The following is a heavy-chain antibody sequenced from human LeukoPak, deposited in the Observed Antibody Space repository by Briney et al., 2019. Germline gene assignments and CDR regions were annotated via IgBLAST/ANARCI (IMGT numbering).Heavy chain of an antibody. D-gene: IGHD6-13*01. J-gene: IGHJ4*02. Sequence: GGSLRLSCTASGFTFGDYAMSWVRQAPGKGLEWVGFIRSKAYGGTTEYAASVKGRFTISRDDSKSIAYLQMNSLKTEDTAVYYCTRTYSSSWYLGYYFDYWGQGTLVTVSS. CDR1: GFTFGDYA. CDR3: TRTYSSSWYLGYYFDY. CDR2: IRSKAYGGTT. V-gene: IGHV3-49*04.